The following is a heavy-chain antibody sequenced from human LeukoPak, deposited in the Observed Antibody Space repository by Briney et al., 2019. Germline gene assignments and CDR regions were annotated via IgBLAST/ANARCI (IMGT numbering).Heavy chain of an antibody. CDR2: INPHSADT. D-gene: IGHD6-13*01. Sequence: GASVKLSCKASGYTFTGFYMHWVRQAPGQGLEWMGLINPHSADTGYAQKFLGRVTMTRDMSISTIYMELTRLRSDDTALYYCARWDGYSSSPDYWGQGTLVTGSS. CDR3: ARWDGYSSSPDY. J-gene: IGHJ4*02. CDR1: GYTFTGFY. V-gene: IGHV1-2*02.